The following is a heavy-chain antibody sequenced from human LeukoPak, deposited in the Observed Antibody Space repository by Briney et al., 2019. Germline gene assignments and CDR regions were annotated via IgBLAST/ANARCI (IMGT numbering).Heavy chain of an antibody. J-gene: IGHJ4*02. Sequence: GASVKVSCKVSGYTLSDLSMHWVRQAPGKGLEWMGSFALEDGEKIYAQKFQGRVTMTEDTSTDTAYMELGSLRSEDTAVYYCATAFAGNLVDYWGQGTLVTVSS. CDR1: GYTLSDLS. D-gene: IGHD1-14*01. V-gene: IGHV1-24*01. CDR2: FALEDGEK. CDR3: ATAFAGNLVDY.